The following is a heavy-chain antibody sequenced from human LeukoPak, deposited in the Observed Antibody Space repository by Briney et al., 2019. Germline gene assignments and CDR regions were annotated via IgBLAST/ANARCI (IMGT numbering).Heavy chain of an antibody. Sequence: ASVKVSCKASGYTFTSYGISWVRQAPGQGLEWMGWISAYNGNTNYAQKLQGRVTMTRDTSTSTVYMELSSLRSEDTAVYYCARDQAAAGTKGAFDIWGQGTMVTVSS. J-gene: IGHJ3*02. CDR1: GYTFTSYG. CDR2: ISAYNGNT. CDR3: ARDQAAAGTKGAFDI. V-gene: IGHV1-18*01. D-gene: IGHD6-13*01.